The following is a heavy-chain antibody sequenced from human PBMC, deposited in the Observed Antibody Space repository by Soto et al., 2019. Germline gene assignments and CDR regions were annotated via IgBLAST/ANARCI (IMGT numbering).Heavy chain of an antibody. V-gene: IGHV1-69*13. Sequence: SVKVSCKASGGTFSCYAISWVRQAPGQGLEWMGGIIPIFGTANYAQKFQGRVTITADESTSTAYMELSSLRSEDTAVYYCARSSIAADGDAFDIWGQGTMVTVSS. CDR2: IIPIFGTA. D-gene: IGHD6-6*01. CDR1: GGTFSCYA. CDR3: ARSSIAADGDAFDI. J-gene: IGHJ3*02.